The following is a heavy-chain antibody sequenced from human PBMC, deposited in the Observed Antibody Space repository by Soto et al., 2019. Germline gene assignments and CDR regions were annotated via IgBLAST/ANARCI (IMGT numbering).Heavy chain of an antibody. Sequence: EVQLVESGGGLVQPGGSLRRSCAASGFTFSSYWMHWVRQAPGKGLVWVSRIYSDGTSTSYADSVNGRFTISRDNAKSTLYLQMSSLRAEDTAVYYCARENTWGSWPNFDYWGQGTLVTVSS. J-gene: IGHJ4*02. D-gene: IGHD6-13*01. V-gene: IGHV3-74*01. CDR3: ARENTWGSWPNFDY. CDR1: GFTFSSYW. CDR2: IYSDGTST.